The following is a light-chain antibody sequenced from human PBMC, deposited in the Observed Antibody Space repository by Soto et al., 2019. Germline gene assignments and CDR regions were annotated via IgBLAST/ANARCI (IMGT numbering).Light chain of an antibody. CDR1: SNDVGGYHY. J-gene: IGLJ3*02. Sequence: QSVLTQPASVSGSPGQSITISCTGTSNDVGGYHYVSWYQQYPGKAPKLIIYDVSDRPSGVSNRFSGSKSGNTASLTISGLQAEDEADYYCSSYTYSSTLVVFGGGTKVTVL. CDR2: DVS. V-gene: IGLV2-14*01. CDR3: SSYTYSSTLVV.